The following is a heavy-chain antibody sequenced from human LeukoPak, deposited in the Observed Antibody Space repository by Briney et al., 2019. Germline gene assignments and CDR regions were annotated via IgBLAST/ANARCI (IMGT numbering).Heavy chain of an antibody. CDR1: GGSISSGDYY. CDR3: ARSLGYCSSTSCRYYYYYGMDV. Sequence: SETLSLTCTVSGGSISSGDYYWSWIRQPPGKGLEWIGYIYYSGSAYYNPSLKSRVTISVDTSKNQFSLKLSSATAADTAVYYCARSLGYCSSTSCRYYYYYGMDVWGQGTTVTVSS. D-gene: IGHD2-2*01. J-gene: IGHJ6*02. V-gene: IGHV4-30-4*01. CDR2: IYYSGSA.